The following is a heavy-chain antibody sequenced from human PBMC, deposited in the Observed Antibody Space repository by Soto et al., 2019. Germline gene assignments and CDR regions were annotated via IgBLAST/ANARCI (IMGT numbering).Heavy chain of an antibody. CDR1: GGSISRGGYY. CDR3: ARGIPPPDNAFDI. CDR2: IYYSGST. J-gene: IGHJ3*02. Sequence: SETLSLTCTVSGGSISRGGYYWSWIRQHPGKGLEWIGYIYYSGSTYYNPSLKSRVTISVDTSKNQFSLKLSSVTAADTAVYYCARGIPPPDNAFDICGQGTMVTVSS. D-gene: IGHD2-15*01. V-gene: IGHV4-31*03.